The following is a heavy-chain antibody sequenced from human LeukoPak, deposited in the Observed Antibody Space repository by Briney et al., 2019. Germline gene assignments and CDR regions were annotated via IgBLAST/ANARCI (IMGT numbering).Heavy chain of an antibody. V-gene: IGHV1-24*01. CDR3: ATQGTLDFWSGGIDY. CDR1: GYTLTELS. D-gene: IGHD3-3*01. Sequence: ASVKVSCKVSGYTLTELSMHWVRQAPGKGLEWMGGFDPEDGETIYAQKFQGRVTMTEDTSTDTAYMELSSLRSEDTAVYYCATQGTLDFWSGGIDYWGQGTLSPSPQ. J-gene: IGHJ4*02. CDR2: FDPEDGET.